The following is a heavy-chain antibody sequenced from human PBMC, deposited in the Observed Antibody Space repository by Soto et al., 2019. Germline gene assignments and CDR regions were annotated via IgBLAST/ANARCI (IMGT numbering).Heavy chain of an antibody. CDR2: IYYSGST. Sequence: QLQLQESGPGLVKPSETLSLTCTVSGGSISSSSYYWGWIRQPPGKGLEWIGSIYYSGSTYYNPSLKSRVTISVDTSKNQFSXKLSSVTXXDTXVYXXXXELPDTAMAIDYWGQGTLVTVSS. CDR3: XXELPDTAMAIDY. V-gene: IGHV4-39*01. J-gene: IGHJ4*02. CDR1: GGSISSSSYY. D-gene: IGHD5-18*01.